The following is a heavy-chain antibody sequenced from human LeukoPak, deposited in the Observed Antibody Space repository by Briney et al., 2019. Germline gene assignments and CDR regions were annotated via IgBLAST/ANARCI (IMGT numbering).Heavy chain of an antibody. CDR1: GGSISSYC. CDR3: ARRVVESAATTERNWFDP. CDR2: ICYSGST. Sequence: SETLSLTCTVSGGSISSYCWSWIRQPPGKGLEWIGSICYSGSTNYNPSLKSRVTVSLDTSKNQFSLKLNSVTATDTALYSCARRVVESAATTERNWFDPWGQGTLVTVSS. J-gene: IGHJ5*02. V-gene: IGHV4-59*08. D-gene: IGHD4-11*01.